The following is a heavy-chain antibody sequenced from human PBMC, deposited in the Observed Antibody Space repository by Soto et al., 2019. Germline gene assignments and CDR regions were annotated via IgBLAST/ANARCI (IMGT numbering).Heavy chain of an antibody. CDR1: GGSISSGGYY. D-gene: IGHD5-18*01. CDR2: IYYSGST. J-gene: IGHJ5*02. Sequence: QVQLQESGPGLVKPSQTLSLTCTVSGGSISSGGYYWSWIRQHPGKGLEWVGYIYYSGSTYYNPSHKGRVTISVDTSKNQFSLKLSSVTAADTAVYYCARASSTRGYSYGYWFDPWGQGTLVTVSS. V-gene: IGHV4-31*03. CDR3: ARASSTRGYSYGYWFDP.